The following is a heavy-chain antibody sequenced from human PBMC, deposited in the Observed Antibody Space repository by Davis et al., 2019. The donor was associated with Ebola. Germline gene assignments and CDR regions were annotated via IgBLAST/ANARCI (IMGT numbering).Heavy chain of an antibody. CDR3: AREGEYSGYDLSWFDP. J-gene: IGHJ5*02. D-gene: IGHD5-12*01. CDR1: GGSISSSSYY. CDR2: IYYGGRT. V-gene: IGHV4-39*07. Sequence: SETLSLTCTVSGGSISSSSYYWGWIRQPPGKGLEWIGSIYYGGRTYYNPSLKSRVTVSADTSKDQFSLKLSSVTAADTAVYYCAREGEYSGYDLSWFDPWGQGTLVTVSS.